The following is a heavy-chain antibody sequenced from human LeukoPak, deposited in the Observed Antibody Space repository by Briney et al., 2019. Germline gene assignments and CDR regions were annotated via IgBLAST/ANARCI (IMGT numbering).Heavy chain of an antibody. D-gene: IGHD2-2*01. Sequence: GASVKVSCKASGYTFTGYYMHWVRQAPGQGLEWMGWINPNSGGTNYAQKFQGRVTMTRDTSISTAYMELSRLRSDDTAVYYCARVLLGLAIPAAPERFDYWGQGTLVTVSS. CDR3: ARVLLGLAIPAAPERFDY. CDR2: INPNSGGT. V-gene: IGHV1-2*02. CDR1: GYTFTGYY. J-gene: IGHJ4*02.